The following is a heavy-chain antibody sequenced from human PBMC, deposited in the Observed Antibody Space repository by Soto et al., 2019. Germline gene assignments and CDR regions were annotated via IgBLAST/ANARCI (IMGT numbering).Heavy chain of an antibody. CDR1: GFTFSSYA. Sequence: GSLRLSCAASGFTFSSYAMSWVRQAPGKGLEWVSAISGSGGSTYYADSVKGRFTVSRDNSKNTLYLQMNSLRAEDTAVYYRVGRELRYFDWLSTLFDYWGQGTLVTVSS. CDR2: ISGSGGST. D-gene: IGHD3-9*01. J-gene: IGHJ4*02. V-gene: IGHV3-23*01. CDR3: VGRELRYFDWLSTLFDY.